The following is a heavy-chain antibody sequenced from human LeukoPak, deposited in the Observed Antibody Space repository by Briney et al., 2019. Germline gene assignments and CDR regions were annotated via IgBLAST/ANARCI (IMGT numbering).Heavy chain of an antibody. Sequence: GGSLRLSCVASGFTFNNAWMNWVRQAPGKGLEWVAVISYDGSNKYYADSVKGRFTISRDSSKSTLYLQMNSLRAEDTAVYYCARVAAGCSGGSCSGFDYWGQGTLVTVSS. J-gene: IGHJ4*02. V-gene: IGHV3-30*03. CDR3: ARVAAGCSGGSCSGFDY. CDR1: GFTFNNAW. CDR2: ISYDGSNK. D-gene: IGHD2-15*01.